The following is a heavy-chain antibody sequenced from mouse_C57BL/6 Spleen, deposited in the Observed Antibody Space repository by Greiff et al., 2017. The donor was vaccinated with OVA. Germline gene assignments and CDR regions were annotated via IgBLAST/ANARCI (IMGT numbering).Heavy chain of an antibody. CDR2: IDPSDSET. CDR1: GYTFTSYW. V-gene: IGHV1-52*01. J-gene: IGHJ1*03. Sequence: VQLQQPGAELVRPGSSVKLSCKASGYTFTSYWMHWVKQRPIQGLEWIGNIDPSDSETHYNQKFKDKATLTVDKSSSTAYMQLSSLTSEDSAVYYCARGEHYYGSSYWYFDVWGTGTTVTVSS. CDR3: ARGEHYYGSSYWYFDV. D-gene: IGHD1-1*01.